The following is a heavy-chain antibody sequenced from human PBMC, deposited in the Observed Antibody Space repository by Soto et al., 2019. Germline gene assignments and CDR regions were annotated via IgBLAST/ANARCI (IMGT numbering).Heavy chain of an antibody. Sequence: ASVKVSCKASGGTFSSYAISWVRQAPGQGLEWMGGIIPIFGTANYAQKFQGRVTITADESTSTAYMELSSLRSEDTAVYYCARDSPYSSSDYYYGMDVWGQGTTVTVSS. J-gene: IGHJ6*02. V-gene: IGHV1-69*13. CDR2: IIPIFGTA. D-gene: IGHD6-6*01. CDR1: GGTFSSYA. CDR3: ARDSPYSSSDYYYGMDV.